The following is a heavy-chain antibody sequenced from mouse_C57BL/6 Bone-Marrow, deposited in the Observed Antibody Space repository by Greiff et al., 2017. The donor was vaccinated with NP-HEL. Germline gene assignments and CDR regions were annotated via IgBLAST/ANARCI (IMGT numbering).Heavy chain of an antibody. CDR3: ARDRELYYSNICWYFEV. D-gene: IGHD2-5*01. V-gene: IGHV1-39*01. CDR2: IYPNYGTP. CDR1: GYSFTDYN. Sequence: ESGPELAKPGASVKISCKASGYSFTDYNMNWVKQSTGKSLEWIGVIYPNYGTPSYNQKFKGKATLTVDPSSSTAYMQLIRLTSQDSAVYYCARDRELYYSNICWYFEVWGTGTTVTVSS. J-gene: IGHJ1*03.